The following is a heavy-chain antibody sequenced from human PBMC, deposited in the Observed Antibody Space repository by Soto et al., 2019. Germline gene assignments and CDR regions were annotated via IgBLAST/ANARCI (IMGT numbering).Heavy chain of an antibody. V-gene: IGHV3-74*01. CDR3: ARDTPTRWWRYFDL. D-gene: IGHD2-15*01. Sequence: EVQLVESGGGLVQPGGSLRLSCAASGFTFSSYWMHWVRQAPGKGLVWVSRINSDGSSTSYADSVKGRFTISRDNAKNTLYLEMDSLRGEDTAVYYCARDTPTRWWRYFDLWGRGTLVTVSS. J-gene: IGHJ2*01. CDR2: INSDGSST. CDR1: GFTFSSYW.